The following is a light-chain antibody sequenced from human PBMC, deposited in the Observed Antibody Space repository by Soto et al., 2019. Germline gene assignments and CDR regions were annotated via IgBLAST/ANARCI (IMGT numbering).Light chain of an antibody. J-gene: IGLJ2*01. CDR1: SSNIGSNY. CDR2: RNN. V-gene: IGLV1-47*01. Sequence: QSVLTQPPSASGTPGQRGTISCSGSSSNIGSNYVYWYQQLPGTAPKLLIYRNNQRPSVVPDRFSGSKSGTSASLAISGLRSEDEADYYCAAWDDSLSGRVFGGGTKLTVL. CDR3: AAWDDSLSGRV.